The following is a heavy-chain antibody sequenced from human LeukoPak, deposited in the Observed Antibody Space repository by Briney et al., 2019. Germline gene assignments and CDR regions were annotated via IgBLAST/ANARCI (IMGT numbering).Heavy chain of an antibody. CDR3: ARDGGGDITMVYYFDY. V-gene: IGHV3-23*01. J-gene: IGHJ4*02. CDR1: GFTFSSYA. Sequence: PGGSLRLSCAASGFTFSSYAMSWVRQAPGKGLEWVSAISGSGGSTYYADSVKGRFTISRDNSKNTLYLQMNSLRAEDTAVYYCARDGGGDITMVYYFDYWGQGTLVTVSS. D-gene: IGHD3-10*01. CDR2: ISGSGGST.